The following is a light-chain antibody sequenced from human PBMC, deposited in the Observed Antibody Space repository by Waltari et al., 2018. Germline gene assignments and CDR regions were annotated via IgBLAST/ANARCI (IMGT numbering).Light chain of an antibody. V-gene: IGLV1-47*01. CDR3: ATWGDSLV. J-gene: IGLJ2*01. Sequence: LPASAPRILIDRNTQRPSGAPDRFSGSRSGTSASLDISGLRSEDEAVYYCATWGDSLVFGGGTKLTVL. CDR2: RNT.